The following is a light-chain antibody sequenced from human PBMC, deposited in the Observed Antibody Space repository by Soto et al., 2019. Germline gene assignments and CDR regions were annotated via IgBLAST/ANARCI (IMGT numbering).Light chain of an antibody. J-gene: IGKJ5*01. Sequence: EIVLTQSRATLSLSPGERATLSCRASQSVSSYLAWYQHKPGQAPRLLIYDASNRATGIPVRFSGSGSGTDFTLTISSLEPEDFAVYYCQQRRNWPPITFGQGTRLEI. CDR3: QQRRNWPPIT. CDR2: DAS. V-gene: IGKV3-11*01. CDR1: QSVSSY.